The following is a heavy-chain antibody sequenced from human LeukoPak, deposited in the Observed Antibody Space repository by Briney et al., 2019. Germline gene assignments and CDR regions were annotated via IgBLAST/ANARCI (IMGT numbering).Heavy chain of an antibody. V-gene: IGHV3-20*04. CDR2: INWNGGST. J-gene: IGHJ6*03. CDR1: GFTFDDYG. CDR3: AKDWRGYMDV. Sequence: GGSLRLSCAASGFTFDDYGMSWVRQAPGKGLEWVSGINWNGGSTGYADSVKGRFTISRDNAKNSLYLQMNSLRAEDTAVYYCAKDWRGYMDVWGKGTTVTVSS.